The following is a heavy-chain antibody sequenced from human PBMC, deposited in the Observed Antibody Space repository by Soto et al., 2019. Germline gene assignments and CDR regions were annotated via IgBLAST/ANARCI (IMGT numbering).Heavy chain of an antibody. CDR3: AREIKPTIQYYYYYYGMDV. CDR1: GYTFTSYY. CDR2: INPSGGST. D-gene: IGHD2-21*01. V-gene: IGHV1-46*01. Sequence: ASVKVSCKASGYTFTSYYMHWVRQAPGQGLEWMGIINPSGGSTSYPQKFQGRVTMTRDTSTSTVYTELSSLRSEDTAVYYCAREIKPTIQYYYYYYGMDVWGQGTTVTVSS. J-gene: IGHJ6*02.